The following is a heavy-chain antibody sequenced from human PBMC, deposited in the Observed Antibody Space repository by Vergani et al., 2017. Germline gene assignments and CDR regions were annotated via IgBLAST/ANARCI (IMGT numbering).Heavy chain of an antibody. D-gene: IGHD3-10*02. CDR1: GFTFSSYG. Sequence: QVQLVESGGGVVQPGGSLRLSCAASGFTFSSYGMHWVRQAPGKGLEWVAFIRYDGSNKYYADSVKGRFTISRDNSKNTLYLQMNSLRAEDTAVYYCAKCTSRAYGCSGPDGYWGQGTLVTVSS. V-gene: IGHV3-30*02. CDR2: IRYDGSNK. J-gene: IGHJ4*02. CDR3: AKCTSRAYGCSGPDGY.